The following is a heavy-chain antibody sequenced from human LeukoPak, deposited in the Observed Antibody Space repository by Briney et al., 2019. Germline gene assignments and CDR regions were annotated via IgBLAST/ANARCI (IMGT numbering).Heavy chain of an antibody. J-gene: IGHJ3*02. CDR3: ARGSLLWFGEPRTDDAFDI. CDR1: GYTFTGYY. V-gene: IGHV1-2*02. Sequence: ASVKVSCKTSGYTFTGYYMHWVRQAPGQGLEWMGWINPNSGGTNYAQKFQDRVTMTRDTSISTAYMELSRLRSDDTAVYYCARGSLLWFGEPRTDDAFDIWGQGTMVTVSS. D-gene: IGHD3-10*01. CDR2: INPNSGGT.